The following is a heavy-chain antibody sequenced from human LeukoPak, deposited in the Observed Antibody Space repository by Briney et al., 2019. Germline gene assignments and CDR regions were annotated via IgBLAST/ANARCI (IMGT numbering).Heavy chain of an antibody. J-gene: IGHJ3*01. Sequence: GGSLRLSCVASGFTFSNYAMSWVRQAPGKGLEWVSGISGSGGSTYYADSVKGRFTISRDNSKNTLYLQMNSLRAEDTAVYYCARDNAGLVKHLDAFDLWGQGTMVTVAS. CDR3: ARDNAGLVKHLDAFDL. V-gene: IGHV3-23*01. D-gene: IGHD1-26*01. CDR1: GFTFSNYA. CDR2: ISGSGGST.